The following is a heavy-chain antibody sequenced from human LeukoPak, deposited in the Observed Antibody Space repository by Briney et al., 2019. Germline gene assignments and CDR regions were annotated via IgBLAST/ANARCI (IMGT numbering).Heavy chain of an antibody. CDR1: GYTFTSYG. J-gene: IGHJ6*02. Sequence: ASVKVSCKASGYTFTSYGISWVRQAPGQGLEWMGWISAYNGNTNYAQKLRGRVTMTTDTSTSTAYMELRSLRSDDTAVYYCVREVTMVRGVITFYHYNGMDVWGQGTGVTVSS. D-gene: IGHD3-10*01. CDR2: ISAYNGNT. V-gene: IGHV1-18*01. CDR3: VREVTMVRGVITFYHYNGMDV.